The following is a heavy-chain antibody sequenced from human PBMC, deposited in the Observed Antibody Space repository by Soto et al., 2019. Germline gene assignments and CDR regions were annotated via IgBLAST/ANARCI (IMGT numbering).Heavy chain of an antibody. V-gene: IGHV3-23*01. CDR2: ISGSGDST. CDR3: ARGPAGYSYGSY. Sequence: PGGSLRLSCAASGFTFSDHHMGWVRQAPGKGLEWVSGISGSGDSTYYADSVKGRFTVSRDNSKNTLYLQMNSLRAEDTAVYYCARGPAGYSYGSYWGQGTLVTVSS. J-gene: IGHJ4*02. D-gene: IGHD5-18*01. CDR1: GFTFSDHH.